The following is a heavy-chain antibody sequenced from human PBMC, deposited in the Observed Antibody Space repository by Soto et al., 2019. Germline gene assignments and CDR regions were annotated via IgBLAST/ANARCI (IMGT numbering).Heavy chain of an antibody. V-gene: IGHV1-18*01. CDR1: GYTFTSYG. D-gene: IGHD6-6*01. CDR2: ISAYNGNT. Sequence: ASVKVSCKASGYTFTSYGISWVRQAPGQGLEWMGWISAYNGNTNYAQKLQGRVTMTTDTSTSTAYTELRSLRSDDTAVYYCARADIGSSSGDDYWGQGTLVTVSS. CDR3: ARADIGSSSGDDY. J-gene: IGHJ4*02.